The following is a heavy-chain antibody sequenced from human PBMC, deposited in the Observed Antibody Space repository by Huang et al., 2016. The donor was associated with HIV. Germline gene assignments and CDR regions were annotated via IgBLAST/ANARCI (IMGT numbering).Heavy chain of an antibody. Sequence: QVQLEQSGPAVRKPGSSVKVSCQASGGSFSDQIISWVRQAPGQRFEWRGGIIPLVRAPGYAQEFKGRVTMTADESTATIYMELNSLTSEDTAVYYCVMSLRYQYDSRSYWGRYFDYWGQGTLVTVSS. CDR2: IIPLVRAP. J-gene: IGHJ4*02. CDR3: VMSLRYQYDSRSYWGRYFDY. CDR1: GGSFSDQI. V-gene: IGHV1-69*01. D-gene: IGHD3-16*01.